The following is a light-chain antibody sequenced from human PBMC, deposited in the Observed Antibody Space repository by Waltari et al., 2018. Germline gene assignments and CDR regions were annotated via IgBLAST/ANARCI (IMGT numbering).Light chain of an antibody. J-gene: IGKJ1*01. CDR1: QSVSSGY. CDR3: QHYRSSPPP. Sequence: EIVLTQSPGTLSLSPGERATLPCRASQSVSSGYLAWYQQEPGQAPRPLIYGASNRAAGIPDRFSGGGSGTDFTLTISRLEPEDFAVYYCQHYRSSPPPFGQGTNVEIK. V-gene: IGKV3-20*01. CDR2: GAS.